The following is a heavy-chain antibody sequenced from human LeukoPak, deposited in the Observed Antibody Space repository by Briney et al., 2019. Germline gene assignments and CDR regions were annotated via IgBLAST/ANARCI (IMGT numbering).Heavy chain of an antibody. CDR1: GFTFSSYN. Sequence: GGSLRLSCAASGFTFSSYNMNWVRQAPGKGLEWVSFISSSSSYIYYADSVKGRFTISRDNARNSLYLQMNSLRAEDTAVYYCARVHGRGYYFDDWGQGTLVTVSS. CDR2: ISSSSSYI. V-gene: IGHV3-21*01. CDR3: ARVHGRGYYFDD. D-gene: IGHD3-10*02. J-gene: IGHJ4*02.